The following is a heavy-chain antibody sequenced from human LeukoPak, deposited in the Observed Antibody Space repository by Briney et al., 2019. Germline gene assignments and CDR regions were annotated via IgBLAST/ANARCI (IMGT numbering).Heavy chain of an antibody. CDR1: GGSISSSSYY. V-gene: IGHV4-39*07. CDR3: ARDLSDYYDSSGYPFDY. J-gene: IGHJ4*02. CDR2: IYYSGST. D-gene: IGHD3-22*01. Sequence: TSETLSLTCTVSGGSISSSSYYWGWIRQPPGKGLEWIGSIYYSGSTYYNPSLKSRVTISVDTSKNQFSLKLSSVTAADTAVYYCARDLSDYYDSSGYPFDYWGQGTLVTVSS.